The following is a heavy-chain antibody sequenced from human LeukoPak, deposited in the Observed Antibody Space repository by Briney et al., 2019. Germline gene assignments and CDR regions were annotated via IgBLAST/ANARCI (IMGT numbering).Heavy chain of an antibody. Sequence: PSETLSLTCAVYGGSFIGYYWSWIRQPPGKGLEWIGEINHSGSTNYNPSLKSRVTISVDTSKNQFSLKLSSVTAADTAVYYCARGGRYCSGGSCSYYYYYMDVWGKGTTVTVSS. V-gene: IGHV4-34*01. CDR1: GGSFIGYY. CDR2: INHSGST. J-gene: IGHJ6*03. CDR3: ARGGRYCSGGSCSYYYYYMDV. D-gene: IGHD2-15*01.